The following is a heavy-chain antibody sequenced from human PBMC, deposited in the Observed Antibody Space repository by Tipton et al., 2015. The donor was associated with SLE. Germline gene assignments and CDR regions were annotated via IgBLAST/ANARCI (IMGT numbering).Heavy chain of an antibody. V-gene: IGHV4-39*01. J-gene: IGHJ6*03. CDR1: GGSISSSGYY. CDR3: ARQPSGRAYYFCSYMDV. CDR2: IYYSGST. Sequence: TLSLTCTVSGGSISSSGYYWGWIRQPPGKGLEWIGSIYYSGSTYYNRSLKSRVTISVDTSKNQFSLKLSSVTAADTAVYYCARQPSGRAYYFCSYMDVWGKGTTVTVSS.